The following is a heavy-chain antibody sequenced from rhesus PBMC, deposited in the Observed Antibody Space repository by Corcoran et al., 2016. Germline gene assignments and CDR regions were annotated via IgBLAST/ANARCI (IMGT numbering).Heavy chain of an antibody. J-gene: IGHJ4*01. CDR3: ATGQATGVDY. V-gene: IGHV1-111*02. D-gene: IGHD5-36*01. CDR2: VVPDDGEA. Sequence: EVQLVQSGAEVKKPGASVKISCKASGYTFTDYYLHWVRQAPGKGLGWMGRVVPDDGEAIHAQKFRDRVTITSDTSTDTAYMGLGSLRSEDTAVYYCATGQATGVDYWGQGVLVTVSS. CDR1: GYTFTDYY.